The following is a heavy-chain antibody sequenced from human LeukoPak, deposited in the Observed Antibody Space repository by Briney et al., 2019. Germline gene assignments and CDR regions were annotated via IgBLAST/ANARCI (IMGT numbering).Heavy chain of an antibody. V-gene: IGHV3-48*03. CDR3: ARVAGYSSGWLAFDY. CDR2: ISSRGSTI. J-gene: IGHJ4*02. D-gene: IGHD6-19*01. Sequence: GGSLRLSCAASGFTFSSYEMNWVRQAPGKGLEWGSYISSRGSTIYYADSVKGRFTISRDNAKNSLYLQMNSLRAEDTAVYYCARVAGYSSGWLAFDYWGQGTLVTVSS. CDR1: GFTFSSYE.